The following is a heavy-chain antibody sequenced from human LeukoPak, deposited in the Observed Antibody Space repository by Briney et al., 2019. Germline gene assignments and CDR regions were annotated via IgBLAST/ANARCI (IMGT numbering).Heavy chain of an antibody. J-gene: IGHJ4*02. CDR3: AREDHDFWSGRALPSPIDY. CDR1: GFTFSSYS. Sequence: GGSLRLSCAASGFTFSSYSMNWVRQAPGKGLEWVSYISSSSSTIYYADSVKGRFTISRDNAKNSLYLQMNSLRAEDTAVYYCAREDHDFWSGRALPSPIDYWGQGTLVTVSS. V-gene: IGHV3-48*01. D-gene: IGHD3-3*01. CDR2: ISSSSSTI.